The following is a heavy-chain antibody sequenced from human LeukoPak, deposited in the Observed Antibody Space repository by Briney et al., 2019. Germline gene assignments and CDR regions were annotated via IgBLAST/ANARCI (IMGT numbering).Heavy chain of an antibody. V-gene: IGHV4-34*01. CDR3: ARGQRYRFDP. D-gene: IGHD1-14*01. J-gene: IGHJ5*02. CDR1: GGSFSGYY. CDR2: INHSGST. Sequence: SETLSLTCAVYGGSFSGYYWSWIRQPPGKGLEWIGEINHSGSTNYNPSLKSRVTISVDTSKNQFSLKLSSVTAADTAVYYCARGQRYRFDPWGQGTLVTVSS.